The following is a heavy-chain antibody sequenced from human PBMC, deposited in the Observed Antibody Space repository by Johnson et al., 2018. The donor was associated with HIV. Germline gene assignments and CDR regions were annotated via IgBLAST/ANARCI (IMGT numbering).Heavy chain of an antibody. D-gene: IGHD3-22*01. Sequence: VQLVESGGGLAQPGRSLRLSCAASGFTFDDYAMHWVRQAPGKGLEWVSGISWHGGSIGYADYVEGRFIISRDNSKNSQYLQMNSLRAEATALYFCAKDIRRWTMISPGGDIWGQVTMVTVSS. V-gene: IGHV3-9*01. CDR2: ISWHGGSI. CDR3: AKDIRRWTMISPGGDI. J-gene: IGHJ3*02. CDR1: GFTFDDYA.